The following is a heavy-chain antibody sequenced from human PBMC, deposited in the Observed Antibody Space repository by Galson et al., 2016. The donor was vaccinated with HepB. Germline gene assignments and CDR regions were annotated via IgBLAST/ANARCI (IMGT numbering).Heavy chain of an antibody. CDR1: GESFSNYY. J-gene: IGHJ6*02. CDR3: ARGKRHYEVWSPHYPQQGRMPHSMDA. D-gene: IGHD3-3*01. Sequence: SETLSLTCDVYGESFSNYYWNWIRQPPGKGLEWIGESNYSGDTKYNPSLKSRVTISVDTSKSQVSLKMSSVTAADTGVYFCARGKRHYEVWSPHYPQQGRMPHSMDAWGQGTTVTVS. CDR2: SNYSGDT. V-gene: IGHV4-34*01.